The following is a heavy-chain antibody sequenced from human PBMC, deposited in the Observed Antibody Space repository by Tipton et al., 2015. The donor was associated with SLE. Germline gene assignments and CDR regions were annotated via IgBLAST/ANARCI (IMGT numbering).Heavy chain of an antibody. CDR2: ISSSSSRI. CDR1: GFTFSSYS. D-gene: IGHD2-21*01. Sequence: SLRLSCAASGFTFSSYSMNWVRQAPGKGLEGVSYISSSSSRIYYADSVKGRFTISRDNAKNSLDLQMNSLRAEDTAVYYCARVSVAPDAFDMWGHGTVVTVFS. CDR3: ARVSVAPDAFDM. V-gene: IGHV3-48*01. J-gene: IGHJ3*02.